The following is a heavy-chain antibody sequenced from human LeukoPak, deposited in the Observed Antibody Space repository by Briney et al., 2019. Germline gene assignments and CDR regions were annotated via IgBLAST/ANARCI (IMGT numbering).Heavy chain of an antibody. Sequence: ASVKVSCKASGYTFTGYFIHWVRQAPGQGLEWMGWINPNSGGTNYAQKFQGRVTMTRDTSISTAYMELSRLRSDDTAVYYCARVFAELELRYAFDIWGQGTMVTVSS. CDR1: GYTFTGYF. CDR3: ARVFAELELRYAFDI. V-gene: IGHV1-2*02. CDR2: INPNSGGT. D-gene: IGHD1-7*01. J-gene: IGHJ3*02.